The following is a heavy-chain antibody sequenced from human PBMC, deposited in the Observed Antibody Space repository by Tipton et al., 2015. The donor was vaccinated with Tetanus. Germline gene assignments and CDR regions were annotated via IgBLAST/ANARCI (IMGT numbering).Heavy chain of an antibody. CDR1: GGSISSGGYY. Sequence: TLSLTCTVSGGSISSGGYYWSWIRQHPGKGLEWIGEINERGSTSYNPSLKSRVTISIDTSKNQFSLNLKSVTAADTAIYYCAIWETVPTKMNYWGQGTLVTVSS. CDR2: INERGST. CDR3: AIWETVPTKMNY. D-gene: IGHD4-17*01. V-gene: IGHV4-31*03. J-gene: IGHJ4*02.